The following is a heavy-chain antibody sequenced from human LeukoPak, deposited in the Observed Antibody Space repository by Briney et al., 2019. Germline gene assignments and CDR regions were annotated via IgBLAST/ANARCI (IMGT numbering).Heavy chain of an antibody. J-gene: IGHJ4*02. V-gene: IGHV3-33*01. CDR2: IWHDGSNK. D-gene: IGHD1-14*01. Sequence: GTSLRLSCDASGFTFSAYGMHWVRQAPGKGLEWVAIIWHDGSNKYYADSVKGRFTISRDNSKNMLYLQMNSLGAEDTAVYYCARYNAHWAYYFDYWGQGTLVTVSS. CDR3: ARYNAHWAYYFDY. CDR1: GFTFSAYG.